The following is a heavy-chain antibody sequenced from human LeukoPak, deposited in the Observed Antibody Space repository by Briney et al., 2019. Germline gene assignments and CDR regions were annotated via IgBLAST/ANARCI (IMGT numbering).Heavy chain of an antibody. D-gene: IGHD6-19*01. Sequence: ASVKVSCKASGYTFTSYYMHWVRPAPGQGLEWMGIINPSGGSTSYAQKFQGRVTMTRDTSTSTVYMELSSLRSEDTAVYYCARGYSSGWRAYYYGMDVWGQGTTVTVSS. J-gene: IGHJ6*02. CDR2: INPSGGST. CDR1: GYTFTSYY. V-gene: IGHV1-46*01. CDR3: ARGYSSGWRAYYYGMDV.